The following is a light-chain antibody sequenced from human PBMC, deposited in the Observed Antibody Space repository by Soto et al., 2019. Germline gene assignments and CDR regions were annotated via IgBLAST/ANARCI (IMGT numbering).Light chain of an antibody. J-gene: IGLJ1*01. Sequence: QSALTQPASVSGSPGQSITISCTGTSGDIGSYNRVSWYQQHPGKAPKLIIYEVTDRPSGVPDRFSGSKSGNTASLTISGLQSEDEADYYCCSFAGNYIYVFGTGTKVTVL. CDR3: CSFAGNYIYV. V-gene: IGLV2-11*01. CDR1: SGDIGSYNR. CDR2: EVT.